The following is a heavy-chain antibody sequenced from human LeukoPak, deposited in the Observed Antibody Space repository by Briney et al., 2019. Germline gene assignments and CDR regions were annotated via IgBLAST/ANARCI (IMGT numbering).Heavy chain of an antibody. CDR1: GFPFSFYE. CDR3: ALLAVASDFDY. CDR2: IGASSTPK. V-gene: IGHV3-48*03. D-gene: IGHD6-19*01. J-gene: IGHJ4*02. Sequence: PGGSLRLSCVVSGFPFSFYELNWVRQAPGKGLEWVSNIGASSTPKYYADSVRGRFSISRDNAKSSLYLRMNSLRVEDTAVYYCALLAVASDFDYWGQGALVTVSS.